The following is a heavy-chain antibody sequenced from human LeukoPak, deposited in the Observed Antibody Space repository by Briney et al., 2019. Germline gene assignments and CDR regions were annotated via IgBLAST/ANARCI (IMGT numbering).Heavy chain of an antibody. D-gene: IGHD3-10*01. Sequence: GGSLRLSCAASGSSFRSFSMNWVRQAPGKGLEGVSSISSSSSYIYYAGSVKGRCTTTGDNVKNSLFLQMRSLRGDDTAVYYCARALAREFNSYYYYMDVWGKGTTVTVSS. CDR1: GSSFRSFS. CDR2: ISSSSSYI. CDR3: ARALAREFNSYYYYMDV. J-gene: IGHJ6*03. V-gene: IGHV3-21*01.